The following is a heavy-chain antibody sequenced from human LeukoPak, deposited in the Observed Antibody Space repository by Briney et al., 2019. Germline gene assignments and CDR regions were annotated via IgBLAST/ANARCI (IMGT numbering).Heavy chain of an antibody. V-gene: IGHV5-51*01. CDR3: ARQSGSYRYAGIDY. D-gene: IGHD3-16*02. CDR2: IYPGDSDT. Sequence: GESLKISCNGSGYIFTTYWIGWVRQMPGKGLEWMGIIYPGDSDTRYSPSFQGQVTISADKSISTAYLQWSSLKASDTATYYCARQSGSYRYAGIDYWGQGTLVIVSS. J-gene: IGHJ4*02. CDR1: GYIFTTYW.